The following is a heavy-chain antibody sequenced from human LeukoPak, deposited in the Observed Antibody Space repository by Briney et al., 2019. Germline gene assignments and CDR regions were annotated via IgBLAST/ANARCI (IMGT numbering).Heavy chain of an antibody. Sequence: SETLSLICNVSGGSISNYYWTWIRQPPGKGLEWIGDIYYSGSTNYNPSLKSRVTISVDTSKNQFSLRLSSVTAADTAVYYSARLASGSYGPLTPFDYWGQGTLVTVSS. CDR3: ARLASGSYGPLTPFDY. J-gene: IGHJ4*02. CDR2: IYYSGST. D-gene: IGHD1-26*01. V-gene: IGHV4-59*08. CDR1: GGSISNYY.